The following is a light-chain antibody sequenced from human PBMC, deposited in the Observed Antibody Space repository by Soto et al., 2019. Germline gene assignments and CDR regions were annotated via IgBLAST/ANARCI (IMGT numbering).Light chain of an antibody. CDR2: DNN. V-gene: IGLV1-51*01. Sequence: QSVLTQPPSVSAAPGQNVTISCSGSSSILGKNFVSWYQQLPGAAPKLLIYDNNKRPLGIPDRFSGSKSRTSATLGITGLLSGDEAEYYCGTRDNSLSALDVFGPGTKLTVL. CDR1: SSILGKNF. CDR3: GTRDNSLSALDV. J-gene: IGLJ1*01.